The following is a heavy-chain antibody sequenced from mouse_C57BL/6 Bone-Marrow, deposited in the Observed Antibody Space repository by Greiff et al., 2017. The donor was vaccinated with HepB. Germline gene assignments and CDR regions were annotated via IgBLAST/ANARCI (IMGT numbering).Heavy chain of an antibody. CDR3: ARGELDITTVVAYYYAMDY. CDR1: GYTFTDYY. CDR2: INPYNGGT. D-gene: IGHD1-1*01. Sequence: EVQLVESGPVLVKPGASVKMSCKASGYTFTDYYMNWVKQSHGKSLEWIGVINPYNGGTSYNQKFKAKATLTVDKSSSTAYMALNSLTSEDSAVYYCARGELDITTVVAYYYAMDYWGQGTSVTVSS. J-gene: IGHJ4*01. V-gene: IGHV1-19*01.